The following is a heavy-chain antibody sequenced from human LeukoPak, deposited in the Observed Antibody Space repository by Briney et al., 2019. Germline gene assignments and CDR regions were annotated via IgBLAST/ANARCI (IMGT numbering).Heavy chain of an antibody. CDR3: AKGYSYGDY. D-gene: IGHD5-18*01. CDR2: ISSNGDIT. J-gene: IGHJ4*02. CDR1: GFTFSNYA. Sequence: GGSLRLSCAASGFTFSNYAMHWVRQAPGKGLEYVSAISSNGDITYYANSVKGRFTISRDNSKNTLYLQMGSLRAEDVAVYYCAKGYSYGDYWGQGTLVTVSS. V-gene: IGHV3-64*01.